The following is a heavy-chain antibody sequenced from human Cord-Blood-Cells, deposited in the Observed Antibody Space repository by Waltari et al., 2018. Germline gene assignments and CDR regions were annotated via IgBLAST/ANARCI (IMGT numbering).Heavy chain of an antibody. D-gene: IGHD3-3*01. J-gene: IGHJ4*02. CDR2: FDPEDGET. Sequence: VQLVQSGAEVTKPGASVKVYCTVSGYAFTELSIHWVRQACGKGLEWMGGFDPEDGETIYEQKFQGRVTMTEDTSTDTAYMELSSLRSEDTAVYYCASRPIYDFWSGYFDYWGQGTLVTVSS. V-gene: IGHV1-24*01. CDR1: GYAFTELS. CDR3: ASRPIYDFWSGYFDY.